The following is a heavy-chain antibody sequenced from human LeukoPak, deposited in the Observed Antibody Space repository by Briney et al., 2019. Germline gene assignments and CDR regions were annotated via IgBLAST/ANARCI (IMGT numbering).Heavy chain of an antibody. CDR2: MTGSGSSI. Sequence: GGSLRLSCAGPGFTFSNYGMHWVRQAPGKGLEWVSYMTGSGSSIKYADSVKGRFTISRDNAKNSLYLQMNSLRDEDTAVYYCVRDSSWSFDYWGHGTLVTVSS. D-gene: IGHD2-15*01. J-gene: IGHJ4*01. CDR1: GFTFSNYG. V-gene: IGHV3-48*02. CDR3: VRDSSWSFDY.